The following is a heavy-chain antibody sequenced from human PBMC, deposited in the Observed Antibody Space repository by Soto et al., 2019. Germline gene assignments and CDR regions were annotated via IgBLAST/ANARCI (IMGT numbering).Heavy chain of an antibody. V-gene: IGHV1-69*08. CDR3: VRDSPIGSTYSGYDGIDY. D-gene: IGHD5-12*01. CDR2: IIPLLDIA. CDR1: GGTFSNDI. Sequence: QVQVVQSGAEVKKPGSSVKVSCKASGGTFSNDIITWVRQAPGQGLEWMGRIIPLLDIANYAQKFQGRVTFTADKSTSTAYMELNSLRSEDPAVYYCVRDSPIGSTYSGYDGIDYWGQGTLVTVSS. J-gene: IGHJ4*02.